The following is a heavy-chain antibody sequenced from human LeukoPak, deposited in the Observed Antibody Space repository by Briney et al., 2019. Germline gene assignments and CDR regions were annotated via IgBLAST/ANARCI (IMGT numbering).Heavy chain of an antibody. CDR3: ARGLRTVRTPNRYYYYYMDV. J-gene: IGHJ6*03. CDR2: MNPNRGNT. CDR1: RYTFTSYD. D-gene: IGHD4-11*01. Sequence: ASVKVSCKASRYTFTSYDINWVRQATGQGLEWMGWMNPNRGNTDYAQKFQGRVTMTRNTSISTAYMELSSLRYEDTAVYYCARGLRTVRTPNRYYYYYMDVWGKGTTVTVSS. V-gene: IGHV1-8*01.